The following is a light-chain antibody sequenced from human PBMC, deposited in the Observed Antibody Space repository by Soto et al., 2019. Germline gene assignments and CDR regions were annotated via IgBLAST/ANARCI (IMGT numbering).Light chain of an antibody. V-gene: IGLV2-14*03. CDR1: RSDVGAYNF. CDR3: SSYTSSSTQV. Sequence: QSALTQPASVSGSPGQSITISCTGTRSDVGAYNFVSWYQQHPGKVPKLMIFDVSSRPSGVSDRFSGSKSGNTASLTISGLQAEDEGDYYCSSYTSSSTQVFGSGTKLTVL. CDR2: DVS. J-gene: IGLJ1*01.